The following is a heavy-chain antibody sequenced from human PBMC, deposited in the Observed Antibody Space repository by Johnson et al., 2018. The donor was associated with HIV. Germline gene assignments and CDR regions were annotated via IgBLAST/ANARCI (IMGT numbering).Heavy chain of an antibody. J-gene: IGHJ3*02. D-gene: IGHD6-13*01. CDR3: ARDRLFGSSWYGVGAFDI. CDR1: GFTFSSYG. CDR2: RRFDGSNK. V-gene: IGHV3-33*08. Sequence: QVQLVESGGGLVQPGRSLRLSCAASGFTFSSYGMHWVRQAPGKGLEWVAFRRFDGSNKYYADSVKGRFTISRDNSKNTLYLQMNSLRAEDTAVYYCARDRLFGSSWYGVGAFDIWGQGTMVTVSS.